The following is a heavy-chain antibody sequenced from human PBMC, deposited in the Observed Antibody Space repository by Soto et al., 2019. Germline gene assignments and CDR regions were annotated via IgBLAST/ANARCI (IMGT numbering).Heavy chain of an antibody. D-gene: IGHD5-12*01. CDR3: AREGVVATSLLDT. V-gene: IGHV4-59*01. J-gene: IGHJ5*02. CDR1: GGSMRDYY. CDR2: IYYRGST. Sequence: PSETLSLTCTVSGGSMRDYYWSWVRQSPGKGLEWIGYIYYRGSTTYNPSLKSRVTISLDSSKNQFSLQLTSVTAADTAVYFCAREGVVATSLLDTWGRRTLVTVSS.